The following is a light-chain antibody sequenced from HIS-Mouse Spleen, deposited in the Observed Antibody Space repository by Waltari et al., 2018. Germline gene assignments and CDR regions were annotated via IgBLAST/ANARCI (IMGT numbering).Light chain of an antibody. Sequence: QSVLTQPPSASGTPGQRVTISCSGSSSNIGSNYVYWYQQLPGTAPKLLIYRNNQRPSGVPDRFSGYKSGTSASRAISGLRSEDEADYYCAACDDSLSGPVFGGGTKLTVL. J-gene: IGLJ3*02. V-gene: IGLV1-47*01. CDR1: SSNIGSNY. CDR2: RNN. CDR3: AACDDSLSGPV.